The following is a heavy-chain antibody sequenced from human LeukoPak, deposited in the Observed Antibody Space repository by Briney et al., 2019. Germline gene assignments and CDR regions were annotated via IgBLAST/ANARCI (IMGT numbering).Heavy chain of an antibody. CDR3: AKTYSSSWYFYYYYMDV. CDR1: GFTFSNYA. CDR2: ISGSDGST. V-gene: IGHV3-23*01. J-gene: IGHJ6*03. Sequence: PGGSLRLSCAASGFTFSNYAMSWVRQAPGKGLEWVSAISGSDGSTNYADSVKGRFTISRDNSKNTLYLQMNSLRAEDTAVYYCAKTYSSSWYFYYYYMDVWGKGTTVTISS. D-gene: IGHD6-13*01.